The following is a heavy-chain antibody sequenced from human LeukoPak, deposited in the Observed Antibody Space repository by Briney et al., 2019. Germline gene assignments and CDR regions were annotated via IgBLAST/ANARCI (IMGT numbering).Heavy chain of an antibody. CDR1: GGSISSYY. CDR2: IYYSGST. V-gene: IGHV4-59*01. CDR3: ARNVAYRDAFDI. D-gene: IGHD2-15*01. Sequence: PSETLSLTCTVSGGSISSYYWSWIRQPPGKGLEWIGYIYYSGSTNYNPSLKSRVTISVDTSKNQFSLKLSSVTAAHTAVYYCARNVAYRDAFDIWGQGTMVTVSS. J-gene: IGHJ3*02.